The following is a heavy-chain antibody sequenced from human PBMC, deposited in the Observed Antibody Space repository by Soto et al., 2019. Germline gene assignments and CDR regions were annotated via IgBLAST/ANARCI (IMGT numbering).Heavy chain of an antibody. J-gene: IGHJ4*02. Sequence: QVQLVESGGGVVQPGRSLRLSCAASGFTFSSYGMHWVRQAPGKGLEWVAAIWFDGSNKYYTDSVKGRFTSSRDNSKQTLYLLMDILRAEDKAVYYCARENVDHVSDYWGQGTLVTVSS. CDR2: IWFDGSNK. D-gene: IGHD5-12*01. V-gene: IGHV3-33*01. CDR3: ARENVDHVSDY. CDR1: GFTFSSYG.